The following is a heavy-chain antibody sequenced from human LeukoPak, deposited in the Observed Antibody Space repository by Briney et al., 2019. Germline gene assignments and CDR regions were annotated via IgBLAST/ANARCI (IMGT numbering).Heavy chain of an antibody. CDR1: GFSFSSYA. V-gene: IGHV3-23*01. CDR2: ISNSGDNT. Sequence: GGSLRLSCAASGFSFSSYAMGWVRQAPGKGLEWVSAISNSGDNTYYADSVKGWFSISRDNSKNTVYLQMSSLRAEDTAVYYCATNWNLDSWGQGTLVTVSS. D-gene: IGHD1-1*01. J-gene: IGHJ4*02. CDR3: ATNWNLDS.